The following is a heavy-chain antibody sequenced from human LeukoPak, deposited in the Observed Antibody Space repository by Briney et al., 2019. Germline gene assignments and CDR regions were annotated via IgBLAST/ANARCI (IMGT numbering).Heavy chain of an antibody. CDR3: ARGPSTVVTTR. D-gene: IGHD2-21*02. V-gene: IGHV3-7*01. CDR1: GFTFSDYW. Sequence: GGSLRLSCAASGFTFSDYWMTWVRRAPGKGLEWVANIKEGGTTKHYVDSVKGRFTISRDNAKRSLYLQMNSLRAEDTALYCCARGPSTVVTTRWGQGTLVAVSS. CDR2: IKEGGTTK. J-gene: IGHJ4*02.